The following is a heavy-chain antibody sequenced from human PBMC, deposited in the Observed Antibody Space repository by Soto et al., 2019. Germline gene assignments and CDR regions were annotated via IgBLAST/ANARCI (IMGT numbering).Heavy chain of an antibody. CDR3: ARGGSGSYYYYYYGMDV. D-gene: IGHD3-10*01. CDR1: GYTFTSYY. Sequence: QVQLVQSGAEVKKPGASVKVSCKASGYTFTSYYMHWVRQAPGQGLEWMGIINPSGGSTSYAQKFQGRVTMTRDTSTSTVYMELSSLRSEDTAVYYCARGGSGSYYYYYYGMDVWGQGTTVTVSS. V-gene: IGHV1-46*01. J-gene: IGHJ6*02. CDR2: INPSGGST.